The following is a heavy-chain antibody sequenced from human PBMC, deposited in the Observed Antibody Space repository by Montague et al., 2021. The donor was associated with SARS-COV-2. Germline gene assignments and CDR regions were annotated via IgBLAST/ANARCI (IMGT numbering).Heavy chain of an antibody. CDR1: GGSISTYY. D-gene: IGHD5-12*01. V-gene: IGHV4-59*01. CDR2: INNSGIT. Sequence: SETLSLTCTVSGGSISTYYWSWIRQPPGKGLEWIAHINNSGITYXNPSLKSRVSVSLDTSKNHFSLNLKSVTAADTAVYYCARSGWLTRGFDSWGQGTLVFVSS. CDR3: ARSGWLTRGFDS. J-gene: IGHJ4*02.